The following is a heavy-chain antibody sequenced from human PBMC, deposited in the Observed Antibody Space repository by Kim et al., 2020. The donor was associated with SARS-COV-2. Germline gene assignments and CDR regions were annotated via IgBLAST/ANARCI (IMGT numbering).Heavy chain of an antibody. J-gene: IGHJ4*02. D-gene: IGHD3-10*01. CDR2: INPAGNST. V-gene: IGHV1-46*02. CDR1: GFLFNSYY. CDR3: VRAASDYYFDL. Sequence: ASVKVPCKASGFLFNSYYMHWVRQAPGQGLEWMGIINPAGNSTKFGQFFQGRVTVTRDTSATTLYLGLSGLTSEDTAMYYCVRAASDYYFDLWGQGTPVTVSS.